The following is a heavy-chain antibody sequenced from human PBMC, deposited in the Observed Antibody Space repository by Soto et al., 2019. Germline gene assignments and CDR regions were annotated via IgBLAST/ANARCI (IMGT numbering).Heavy chain of an antibody. CDR3: ARGRTGGYDGNPFDY. D-gene: IGHD7-27*01. CDR2: ISYDGSNK. CDR1: GFTFSSYA. J-gene: IGHJ4*02. Sequence: QVQLVESGGGVVQPGRSLRLSCAASGFTFSSYAMHWVRQAPGKGLEWVAVISYDGSNKYYADSVKGRFTISRDNSKNTLYLQMNSLRAEDTAVFYCARGRTGGYDGNPFDYWGQGTLVTVSS. V-gene: IGHV3-30-3*01.